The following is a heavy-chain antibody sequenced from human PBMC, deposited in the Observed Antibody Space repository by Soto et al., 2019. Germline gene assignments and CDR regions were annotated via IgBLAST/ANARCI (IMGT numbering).Heavy chain of an antibody. CDR2: ISSSSSSI. CDR3: TSLPGTGPNY. D-gene: IGHD1-26*01. Sequence: GGSLRLSCAASGFTFSSYAMSWVRQAPGKGLEWVSDISSSSSSIYYADSVKGRFTISRDNSKNSLYLQMNSLRAEDTAVYYCTSLPGTGPNYWGQGTLVTVSS. V-gene: IGHV3-48*01. J-gene: IGHJ4*02. CDR1: GFTFSSYA.